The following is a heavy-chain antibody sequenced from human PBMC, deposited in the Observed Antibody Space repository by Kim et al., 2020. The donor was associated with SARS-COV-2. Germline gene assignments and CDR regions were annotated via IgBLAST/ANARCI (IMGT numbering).Heavy chain of an antibody. CDR2: IYYSGST. CDR1: GGSISSYY. CDR3: ARGAGWVMESFDI. J-gene: IGHJ3*02. V-gene: IGHV4-59*01. D-gene: IGHD2-21*01. Sequence: SETLSLTCTVSGGSISSYYWSWIRQPPGKGLEWIGYIYYSGSTNYNPSLKSRVTISVDTSKNQFSLKLSSVTAADTAVYYCARGAGWVMESFDIWGQGTMVTVSS.